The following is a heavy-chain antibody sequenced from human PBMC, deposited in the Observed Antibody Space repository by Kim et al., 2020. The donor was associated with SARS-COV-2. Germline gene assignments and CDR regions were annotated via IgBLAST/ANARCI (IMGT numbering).Heavy chain of an antibody. CDR1: GFTFSTYG. D-gene: IGHD1-26*01. CDR3: ARATRELERTFDY. V-gene: IGHV3-33*01. Sequence: GGSLRLSCAASGFTFSTYGMHWVRQAPGKGLEWVAVIWYDGSNKYYADSVKGRFTISRDSSKNTLYLQMNSLRAEDTAVYYCARATRELERTFDYWGQGT. J-gene: IGHJ4*02. CDR2: IWYDGSNK.